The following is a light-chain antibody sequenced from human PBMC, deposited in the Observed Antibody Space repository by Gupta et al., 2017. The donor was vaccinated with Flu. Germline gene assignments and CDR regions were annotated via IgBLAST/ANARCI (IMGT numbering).Light chain of an antibody. CDR1: NSNIGGYT. CDR3: AVWDDSLSGHYV. J-gene: IGLJ1*01. CDR2: DFS. Sequence: QSALTQPPSASATPGQRVPFTCSGRNSNIGGYTVDWYQQVPGTAPKLLIYDFSDRPSGVPDRFSGSKSGTSASLAISGLQSEDEADYYCAVWDDSLSGHYVFGSGTKVTVL. V-gene: IGLV1-44*01.